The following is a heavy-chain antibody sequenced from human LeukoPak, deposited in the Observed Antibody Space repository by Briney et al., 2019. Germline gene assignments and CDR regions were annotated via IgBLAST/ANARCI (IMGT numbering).Heavy chain of an antibody. V-gene: IGHV1-69*13. CDR3: ARWDCSSTSCQYYFDY. Sequence: GASVKVSCKASSGTFSSYAISWVRQAPGQGLEWMGGIIPIFGTANYAQKFQGRVTITADESTSTAYMELSSLRSEDTAVYYCARWDCSSTSCQYYFDYWGQGTLVTVSS. CDR1: SGTFSSYA. J-gene: IGHJ4*02. D-gene: IGHD2-2*01. CDR2: IIPIFGTA.